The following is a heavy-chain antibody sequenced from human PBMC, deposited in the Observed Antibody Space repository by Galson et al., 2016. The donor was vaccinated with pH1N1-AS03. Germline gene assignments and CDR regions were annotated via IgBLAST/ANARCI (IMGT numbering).Heavy chain of an antibody. Sequence: SVKVSCKASGYTFTNYGISWVRQAPGQGLEYMGWIGTYTIYAQKLQGTVTMTTDTSTSPAYMELRRLRSDDTAVYYCARSGSGSFYEGDFWGQGTLVSVSS. V-gene: IGHV1-18*01. CDR3: ARSGSGSFYEGDF. CDR1: GYTFTNYG. J-gene: IGHJ4*02. CDR2: IGTYT. D-gene: IGHD3-10*01.